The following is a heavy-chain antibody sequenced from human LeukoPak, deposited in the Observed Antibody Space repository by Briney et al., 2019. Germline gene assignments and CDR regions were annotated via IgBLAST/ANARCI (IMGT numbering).Heavy chain of an antibody. Sequence: SETLSLTCTVYGGSFSDDYWSWVRQPPGEGLQWIGEINPGGSTNKNPSLQSRLIMSVDTSKNQFALNLTSVTAADTAVYYCARVHGHNLGTLDYWGQGILVTVTS. CDR2: INPGGST. J-gene: IGHJ4*02. V-gene: IGHV4-34*01. D-gene: IGHD5-24*01. CDR3: ARVHGHNLGTLDY. CDR1: GGSFSDDY.